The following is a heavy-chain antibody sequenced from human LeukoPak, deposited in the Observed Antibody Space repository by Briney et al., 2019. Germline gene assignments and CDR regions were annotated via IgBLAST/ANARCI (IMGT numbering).Heavy chain of an antibody. V-gene: IGHV3-33*01. Sequence: GGSLRLSCAASGFTFSSYGMHWVRQAPGKGLEWVAVIWYDGSNKYYADSVKGRFTISRDNSKNTLYLQMNSLRAEDTAVYYCARDRTATGTTKETFDYWGQGTLVTVSS. CDR1: GFTFSSYG. CDR3: ARDRTATGTTKETFDY. J-gene: IGHJ4*02. CDR2: IWYDGSNK. D-gene: IGHD1-1*01.